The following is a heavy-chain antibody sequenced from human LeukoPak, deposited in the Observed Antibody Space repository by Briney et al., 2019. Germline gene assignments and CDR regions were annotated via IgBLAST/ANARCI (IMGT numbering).Heavy chain of an antibody. Sequence: PGGSLRLSCAASGFTFSTYAMSWVRQAPGKGLEWVAVVWFDGSKKYSADSVKGRITISRDDSKNTLYLQMNSLRAEDTAVYYCARGVDYYDSSGTIDYWGQGTLVTVSS. D-gene: IGHD3-22*01. V-gene: IGHV3-33*08. CDR3: ARGVDYYDSSGTIDY. J-gene: IGHJ4*02. CDR1: GFTFSTYA. CDR2: VWFDGSKK.